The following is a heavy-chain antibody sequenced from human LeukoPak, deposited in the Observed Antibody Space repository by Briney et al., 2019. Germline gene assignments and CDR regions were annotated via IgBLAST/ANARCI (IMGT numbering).Heavy chain of an antibody. CDR1: GGTFSSYA. J-gene: IGHJ5*02. D-gene: IGHD4-11*01. CDR3: ARDTVRGTNWFDP. CDR2: IIPIFGTA. Sequence: SVKVSCKASGGTFSSYAISWVRQAPGQGLEWMGGIIPIFGTANYAQKFQGRVTITADESTSTAYMELSSLRSEDTAVYYCARDTVRGTNWFDPWGQGTLVTVSS. V-gene: IGHV1-69*13.